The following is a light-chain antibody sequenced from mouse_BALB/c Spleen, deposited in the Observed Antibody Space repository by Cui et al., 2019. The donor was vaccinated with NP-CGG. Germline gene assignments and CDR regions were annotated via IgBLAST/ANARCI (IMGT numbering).Light chain of an antibody. CDR2: GTN. CDR3: ALWYSNHWV. V-gene: IGLV1*01. Sequence: AVVTQDSALIILPGETVTLTCRPSTGSVTTNNYANWVQEKPDHLFTGLIGGTNNRVPGVPARFSGSLIGDKAALTITGAQTEDEAIYFCALWYSNHWVFGGGTKLTVL. J-gene: IGLJ1*01. CDR1: TGSVTTNNY.